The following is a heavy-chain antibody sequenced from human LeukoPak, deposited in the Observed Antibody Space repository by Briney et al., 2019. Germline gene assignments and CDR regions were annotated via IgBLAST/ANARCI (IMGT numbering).Heavy chain of an antibody. Sequence: SETLSLTCTVSGGSISSSSYYWGWIRQPPGKGLEWIGSIYYSGSTYYNPSLKSRVTISVDTSKNQFSLKLSSVTAADTAVYYCARAVKGRAIHYWGQGTLVTVSS. J-gene: IGHJ4*02. CDR1: GGSISSSSYY. D-gene: IGHD2/OR15-2a*01. CDR3: ARAVKGRAIHY. V-gene: IGHV4-39*07. CDR2: IYYSGST.